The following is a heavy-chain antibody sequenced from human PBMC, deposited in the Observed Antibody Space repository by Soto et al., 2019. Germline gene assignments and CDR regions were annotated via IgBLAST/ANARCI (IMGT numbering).Heavy chain of an antibody. J-gene: IGHJ3*02. D-gene: IGHD1-26*01. CDR2: ISAYNGNT. CDR1: GYTFNSYG. V-gene: IGHV1-18*01. Sequence: ASVKVSCKASGYTFNSYGISWVRQDTGQGLEWMGWISAYNGNTNYAQKLQGRVTMTTDTSTSTAYMELRSLRSDDTAVYYCARGRYSGSYFRIRGQGTMVTVSS. CDR3: ARGRYSGSYFRI.